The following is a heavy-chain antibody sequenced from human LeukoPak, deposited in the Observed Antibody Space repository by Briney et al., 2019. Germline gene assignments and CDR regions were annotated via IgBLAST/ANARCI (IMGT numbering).Heavy chain of an antibody. Sequence: SETLSLTCTVSGGSISSYYWSWIRQSPGKGLEWIGYIYYSGSPNYNPSLKSRVTISVDTSKNQFSLKLSSVTAADTAVYYCARGGRYCTNGVCNYYYYYMDVWGKGTTVTVSS. J-gene: IGHJ6*03. CDR1: GGSISSYY. CDR3: ARGGRYCTNGVCNYYYYYMDV. V-gene: IGHV4-59*08. D-gene: IGHD2-8*01. CDR2: IYYSGSP.